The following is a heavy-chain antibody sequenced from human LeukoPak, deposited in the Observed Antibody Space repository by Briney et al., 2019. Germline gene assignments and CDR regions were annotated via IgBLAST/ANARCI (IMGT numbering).Heavy chain of an antibody. CDR3: ARGMDCSSTSCYLFN. CDR1: GYTFTSYD. J-gene: IGHJ4*02. D-gene: IGHD2-2*01. Sequence: ASVKVSCKASGYTFTSYDINWVRQATGQGLEWMGWMNPNSGNTGYAQKFQGRVTITRNTSISTAYMELSSLGSEDTAVYYCARGMDCSSTSCYLFNWGQGTLVTVSS. CDR2: MNPNSGNT. V-gene: IGHV1-8*03.